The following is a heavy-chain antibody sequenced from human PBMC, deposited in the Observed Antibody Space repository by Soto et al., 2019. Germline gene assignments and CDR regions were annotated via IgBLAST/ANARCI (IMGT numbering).Heavy chain of an antibody. V-gene: IGHV4-31*03. CDR3: ARGVSKMSPAYNQRPPYYFDY. CDR2: IQYSGNT. J-gene: IGHJ4*02. CDR1: GGSISGGSYF. D-gene: IGHD1-1*01. Sequence: SETLSLTCTVSGGSISGGSYFWSWIRQHPGKGLEWIGYIQYSGNTYYNPSLKSRVAISVDTSKNQFSLSLRSVTAADTAVFYCARGVSKMSPAYNQRPPYYFDYWGQGTLVTVSS.